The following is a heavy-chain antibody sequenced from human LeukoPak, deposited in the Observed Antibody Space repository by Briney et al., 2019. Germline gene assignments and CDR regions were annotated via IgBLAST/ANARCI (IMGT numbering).Heavy chain of an antibody. Sequence: ASVKGSCKASGYTFTGYYLHWVRQAPGQGLEWMGRINPDSGGTDYAQNFRGRVTMTRDTSSSTAYMELSSLRSDDTAMYYCARDLIGCGSSSSCFFDYWGQGILVTVSS. J-gene: IGHJ4*02. CDR2: INPDSGGT. V-gene: IGHV1-2*06. D-gene: IGHD2-15*01. CDR1: GYTFTGYY. CDR3: ARDLIGCGSSSSCFFDY.